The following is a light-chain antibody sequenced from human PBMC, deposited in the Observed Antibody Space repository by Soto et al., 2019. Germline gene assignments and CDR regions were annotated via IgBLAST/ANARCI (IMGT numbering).Light chain of an antibody. CDR1: QSISSW. Sequence: DIQMTPSPSTLSASVEDRVTITCRASQSISSWLAWYQQKPGKAPKLLIYDASSLESGVPSRFSGSGSGTEFTLTISSLQPDDFATYYCQQYNSYRTFGQGTKVDIK. J-gene: IGKJ1*01. CDR3: QQYNSYRT. V-gene: IGKV1-5*01. CDR2: DAS.